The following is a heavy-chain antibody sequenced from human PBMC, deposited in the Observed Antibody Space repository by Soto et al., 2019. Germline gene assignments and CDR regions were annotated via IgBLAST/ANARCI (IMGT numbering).Heavy chain of an antibody. V-gene: IGHV3-21*01. J-gene: IGHJ4*02. D-gene: IGHD1-1*01. CDR2: ISKSSSLI. CDR1: GFIFSSFT. Sequence: LRLSCVGSGFIFSSFTMTWVRQAPGMGLQYLASISKSSSLIYYADSVRGRFIISRDNSKDSVFLQMYSLRAEDTAMYYCVRGDDRVDWGQGTLVTVSS. CDR3: VRGDDRVD.